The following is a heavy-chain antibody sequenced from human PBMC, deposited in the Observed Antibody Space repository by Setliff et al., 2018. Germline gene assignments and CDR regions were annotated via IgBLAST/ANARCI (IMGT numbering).Heavy chain of an antibody. V-gene: IGHV3-48*03. CDR1: GLSFSRYE. J-gene: IGHJ3*02. D-gene: IGHD1-26*01. CDR2: THIDGITV. Sequence: PGGSLRLSCAASGLSFSRYEMIWVRQAPGKGLEWVSKTHIDGITVYSDSVKGRSIIYRDNSKNTLYLQMNSLRAEDTAVYYCARGREVGRGEDAFDIWGQGTMVTVSS. CDR3: ARGREVGRGEDAFDI.